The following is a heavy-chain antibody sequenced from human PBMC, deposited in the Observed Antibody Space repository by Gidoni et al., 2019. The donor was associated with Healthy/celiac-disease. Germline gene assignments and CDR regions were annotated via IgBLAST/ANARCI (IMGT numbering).Heavy chain of an antibody. CDR2: FYPEDGET. CDR3: ATETISGSYYRWFDP. Sequence: QFQLVPSGVEVKQPGASVKVSCKVSGYPLTELSVHWVRQGPGTGLEWMGGFYPEDGETIYAQKFQGRVTMTEDTSTDTAYMGLSSLRSEDTAVYYCATETISGSYYRWFDPWGQGTLVTVSS. V-gene: IGHV1-24*01. J-gene: IGHJ5*02. CDR1: GYPLTELS. D-gene: IGHD3-10*01.